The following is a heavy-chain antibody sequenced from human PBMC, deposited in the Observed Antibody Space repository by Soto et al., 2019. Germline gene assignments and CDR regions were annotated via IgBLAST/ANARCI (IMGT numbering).Heavy chain of an antibody. CDR3: ARQIYDSDTGPNFQYYFDS. V-gene: IGHV5-10-1*01. CDR1: GYSFAGYW. D-gene: IGHD3-22*01. Sequence: ESLKISCNVSGYSFAGYWSTWVRQKPGKGLEWMGRIDPSDSQTYYSPSFRGHVTISVTKSITTVFLQWSSLRASDTAMYYCARQIYDSDTGPNFQYYFDSWGQGTPVTVSS. J-gene: IGHJ4*02. CDR2: IDPSDSQT.